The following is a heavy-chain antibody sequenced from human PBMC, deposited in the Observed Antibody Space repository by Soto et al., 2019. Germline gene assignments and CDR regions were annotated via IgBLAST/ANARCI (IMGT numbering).Heavy chain of an antibody. J-gene: IGHJ4*02. CDR2: ISAGGSDT. Sequence: GYLKVCCVPSGILFSDCAISWVRQAPGKGLEWVSAISAGGSDTYYADSVKGRFTASRVNSESTLYLQMNTLRAEDTAIDYCASVPIWCGSSSCYTEGFDSWGQGTLVTVSS. CDR3: ASVPIWCGSSSCYTEGFDS. D-gene: IGHD2-2*01. V-gene: IGHV3-23*01. CDR1: GILFSDCA.